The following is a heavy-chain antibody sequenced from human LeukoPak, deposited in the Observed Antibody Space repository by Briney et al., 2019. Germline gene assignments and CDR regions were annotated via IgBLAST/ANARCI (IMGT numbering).Heavy chain of an antibody. CDR1: GYTFTGYY. D-gene: IGHD2-15*01. Sequence: ASVKVCCKASGYTFTGYYMHWVRQAPGQGLEWMGWINPNSGGTNYAQKFQGRVTMTRDTSISTAYMELSRLRPDDTAVYYCTRTRPGSSGGKVLGHWFDPWGQGTLVTVSS. V-gene: IGHV1-2*02. CDR3: TRTRPGSSGGKVLGHWFDP. J-gene: IGHJ5*02. CDR2: INPNSGGT.